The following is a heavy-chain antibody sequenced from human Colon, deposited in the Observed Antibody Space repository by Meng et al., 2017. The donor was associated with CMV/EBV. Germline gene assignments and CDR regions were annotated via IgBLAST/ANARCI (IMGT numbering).Heavy chain of an antibody. CDR1: GFTFDDFA. CDR3: VKDKGADYYYYGMDV. D-gene: IGHD4/OR15-4a*01. J-gene: IGHJ6*02. CDR2: ITWNGGNI. V-gene: IGHV3-9*01. Sequence: GGSLRLSCAASGFTFDDFAMHWVRQAPGKGLEWVAGITWNGGNIAYGDSVKGRFTVSRDKSSLYLQMNSLRVDDTASYHCVKDKGADYYYYGMDVWGLGITVTVSS.